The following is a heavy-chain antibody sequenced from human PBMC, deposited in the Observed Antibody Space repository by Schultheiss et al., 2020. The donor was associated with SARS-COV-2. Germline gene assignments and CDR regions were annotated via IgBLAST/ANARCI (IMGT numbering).Heavy chain of an antibody. CDR3: ARGPKSRYYGSGSYPPSYNWFDP. CDR2: INHSGST. D-gene: IGHD3-10*01. CDR1: GGSFSGYY. V-gene: IGHV4-34*01. J-gene: IGHJ5*02. Sequence: GSLRLSCAVYGGSFSGYYWSWIRQPPGKGLEWIGEINHSGSTNYNPSLKSRVTISVDTSKNQFSLKLSSVTAADTAVYYCARGPKSRYYGSGSYPPSYNWFDPWGQGTLVTVSS.